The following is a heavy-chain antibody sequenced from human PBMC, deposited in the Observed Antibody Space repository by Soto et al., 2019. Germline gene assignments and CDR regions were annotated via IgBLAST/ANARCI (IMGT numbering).Heavy chain of an antibody. CDR1: GFTFSSYG. J-gene: IGHJ4*02. CDR2: ISYDGSNK. CDR3: AGESSGWWSPNYYFDY. V-gene: IGHV3-30*03. D-gene: IGHD6-19*01. Sequence: QVQLVESGGGVVQPGRSLRLSCAASGFTFSSYGMHWVRQAPGKGLEWVAVISYDGSNKYYADSVKGRFTISRDNSKNTLYLHMNSLRAEDTAVYYCAGESSGWWSPNYYFDYWGQGTLVTV.